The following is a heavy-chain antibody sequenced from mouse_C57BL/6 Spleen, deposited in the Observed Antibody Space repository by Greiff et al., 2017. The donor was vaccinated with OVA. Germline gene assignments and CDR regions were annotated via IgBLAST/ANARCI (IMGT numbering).Heavy chain of an antibody. D-gene: IGHD2-5*01. CDR1: GFTFSSYG. J-gene: IGHJ2*01. CDR3: ARDSNYNYFDY. CDR2: ISSGGSYT. Sequence: EVQRVESGGDLVKPGGSLKLSCAASGFTFSSYGMSWVRQTPDKRLEWFATISSGGSYTYYPDSVKGRFTISRDNAKNTLYLQMSSLKSEDTAMYYCARDSNYNYFDYWGQGTTLTVSS. V-gene: IGHV5-6*01.